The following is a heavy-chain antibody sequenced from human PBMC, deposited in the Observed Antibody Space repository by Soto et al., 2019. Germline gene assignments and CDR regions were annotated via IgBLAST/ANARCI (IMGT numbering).Heavy chain of an antibody. V-gene: IGHV1-24*01. Sequence: VASVKVSCKVSGYTLTELSMHWVRQAPGKGLEWMGGFDLEDGETIYAQKFQGRVTMTEDTSTDTAYMELSSLRSEDTAVYYCATLGSGYYVFSDYWGQGTLVTVSS. CDR2: FDLEDGET. J-gene: IGHJ4*02. CDR1: GYTLTELS. CDR3: ATLGSGYYVFSDY. D-gene: IGHD3-22*01.